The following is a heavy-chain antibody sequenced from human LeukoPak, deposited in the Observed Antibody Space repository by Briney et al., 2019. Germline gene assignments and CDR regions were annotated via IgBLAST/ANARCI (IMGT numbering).Heavy chain of an antibody. CDR3: ARMADFWSGYYSVY. CDR2: INPNSGGT. Sequence: GASVKVSCKASGYTFTGYYMHWVRQAPGQGLEWMGWINPNSGGTNYAQKFQGRVTVTTDTSTSTAYMELRSLRSDDTAVYYCARMADFWSGYYSVYWGQGTLVTVSS. D-gene: IGHD3-3*01. V-gene: IGHV1-2*02. J-gene: IGHJ4*02. CDR1: GYTFTGYY.